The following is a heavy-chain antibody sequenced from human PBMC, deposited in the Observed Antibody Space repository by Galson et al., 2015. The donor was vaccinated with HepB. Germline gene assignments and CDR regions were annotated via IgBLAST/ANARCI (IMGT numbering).Heavy chain of an antibody. J-gene: IGHJ2*01. CDR3: ARTYYDFWSGPLYGRPSGSLWWYFDL. V-gene: IGHV4-30-2*01. Sequence: TLSLTCAVSGGSISSGGYSWSWIRQPPGKGLEWIGYIYHSGSTYYNPSLKSRVTISVDRSKNQFSLKLSSVTAADTAVYYCARTYYDFWSGPLYGRPSGSLWWYFDLWGRGTLVTVSS. CDR2: IYHSGST. D-gene: IGHD3-3*01. CDR1: GGSISSGGYS.